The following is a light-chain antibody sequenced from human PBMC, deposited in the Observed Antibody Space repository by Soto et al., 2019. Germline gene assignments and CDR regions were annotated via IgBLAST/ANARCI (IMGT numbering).Light chain of an antibody. V-gene: IGLV2-14*01. CDR2: DVS. J-gene: IGLJ2*01. Sequence: QSALTQPASVSGSPGQSITISCTGTSSDVGGYNYVSWYQQHPGKAPKLMIYDVSNRPSGVSNRFSGSKSGNTASLTISGLQAEDEADYSCSSYTSSSTLDVVFGGGTKLTVL. CDR1: SSDVGGYNY. CDR3: SSYTSSSTLDVV.